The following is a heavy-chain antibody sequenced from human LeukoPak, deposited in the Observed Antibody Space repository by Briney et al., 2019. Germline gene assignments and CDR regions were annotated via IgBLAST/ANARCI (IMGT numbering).Heavy chain of an antibody. CDR3: ARGGIRHAFDI. CDR1: GNTLTDLS. Sequence: ASVKVSCKVSGNTLTDLSIHWVRQAPEKGLDWMGGFDPEDAEVIYAEKFQDRVTMTEDPSTDTAYLELSSLRSEDTAVYYCARGGIRHAFDIWGQGTMVTVSS. V-gene: IGHV1-24*01. CDR2: FDPEDAEV. J-gene: IGHJ3*02.